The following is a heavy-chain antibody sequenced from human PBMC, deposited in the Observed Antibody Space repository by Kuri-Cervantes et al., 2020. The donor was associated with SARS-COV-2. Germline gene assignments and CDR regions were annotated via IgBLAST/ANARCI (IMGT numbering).Heavy chain of an antibody. J-gene: IGHJ5*02. CDR2: IYYSGST. CDR3: ARDTDNHDSSGYYYDWFDP. D-gene: IGHD3-22*01. V-gene: IGHV4-59*01. CDR1: GGSISSYY. Sequence: SCTVSGGSISSYYWSWIRQPPGKGLEWIGYIYYSGSTNYNPSLKSRVTISVDTSKNQFSLKLSSVTAADTAVYYCARDTDNHDSSGYYYDWFDPWGQGTLVTVSS.